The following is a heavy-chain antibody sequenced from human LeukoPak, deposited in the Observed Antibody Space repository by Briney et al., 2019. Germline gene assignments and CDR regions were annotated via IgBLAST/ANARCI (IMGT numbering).Heavy chain of an antibody. D-gene: IGHD1-14*01. CDR3: ARVHWVNRDFDY. CDR2: INPNSGGT. Sequence: MXWVRQAXGQGLEWMGWINPNSGGTNYAQKFQGRVTMTRDTSISTAYMELSRLRSDDTAVYYCARVHWVNRDFDYWGQGTLVTVSS. V-gene: IGHV1-2*02. J-gene: IGHJ4*02.